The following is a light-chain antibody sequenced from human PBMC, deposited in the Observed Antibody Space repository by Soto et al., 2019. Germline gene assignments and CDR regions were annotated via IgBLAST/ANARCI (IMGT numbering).Light chain of an antibody. V-gene: IGKV3-20*01. Sequence: EIVLTQSPGTLSLSPGERATLSCRASQSVSSSYLAWYQQKPGQAPRLLIYGASSRATGIPDRFSGSGSGTDFTLTITRLEPEDFAAYSCQQYGSPPLTFGGGTKVDI. J-gene: IGKJ4*01. CDR3: QQYGSPPLT. CDR1: QSVSSSY. CDR2: GAS.